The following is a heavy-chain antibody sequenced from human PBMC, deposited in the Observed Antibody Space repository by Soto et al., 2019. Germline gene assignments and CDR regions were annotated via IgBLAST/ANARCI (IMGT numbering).Heavy chain of an antibody. J-gene: IGHJ3*02. V-gene: IGHV3-49*03. D-gene: IGHD2-15*01. CDR1: GFTFGDYA. CDR3: TRDGFICSGGSCSPRAFDI. Sequence: GSLRLSCTASGFTFGDYAMSWFRQAPGKGLEWVGFIRSKAYGGTTEYAASVKGRFTISRDDSKSIAYLQMNSLKTEDTAVYYCTRDGFICSGGSCSPRAFDIWGQGTMVTVSS. CDR2: IRSKAYGGTT.